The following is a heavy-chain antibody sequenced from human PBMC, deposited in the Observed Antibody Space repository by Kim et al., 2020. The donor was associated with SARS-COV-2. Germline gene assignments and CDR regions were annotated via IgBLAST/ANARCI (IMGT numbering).Heavy chain of an antibody. D-gene: IGHD3-10*01. V-gene: IGHV1-2*06. CDR1: GYTFTGYY. Sequence: ASVKVSCKASGYTFTGYYMHWVRQAPGQGLEWMGRINPNSGGTNYAQKFQGRVTMTRDTSISTAYMELSRLRSDDTAVYYCARFYGSGKYNWFDPWGQGTLVTVSS. CDR3: ARFYGSGKYNWFDP. J-gene: IGHJ5*02. CDR2: INPNSGGT.